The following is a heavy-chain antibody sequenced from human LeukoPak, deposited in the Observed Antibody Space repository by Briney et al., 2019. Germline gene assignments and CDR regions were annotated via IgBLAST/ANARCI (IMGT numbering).Heavy chain of an antibody. CDR2: ISGSGSST. CDR3: AKVPSKKRTFEFYYMDV. V-gene: IGHV3-23*01. CDR1: GFTFSSYA. J-gene: IGHJ6*03. Sequence: GGSLRLSCAASGFTFSSYAMSWVRQAPGKGLEWVSAISGSGSSTYYADSVKGRFTISRDNSKNTLYLQMSSLRAEDTAVYYCAKVPSKKRTFEFYYMDVWGKGTTVTVSS.